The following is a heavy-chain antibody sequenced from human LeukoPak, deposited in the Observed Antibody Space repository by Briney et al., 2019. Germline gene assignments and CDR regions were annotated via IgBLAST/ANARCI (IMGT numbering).Heavy chain of an antibody. CDR1: GFTFSSYE. D-gene: IGHD3-22*01. CDR2: ISSSGSTI. V-gene: IGHV3-48*03. Sequence: GGSLRLSCAASGFTFSSYEMNWVRQAPGKGLEWVSYISSSGSTIYYADSVKGRFIISRDNAKNSLYLQMNSLRAEDTAVYYCAVDSSGHFDYWGQGTLVTVSS. J-gene: IGHJ4*02. CDR3: AVDSSGHFDY.